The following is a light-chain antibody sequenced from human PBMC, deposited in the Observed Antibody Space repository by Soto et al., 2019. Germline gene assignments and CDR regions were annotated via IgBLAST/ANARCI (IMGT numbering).Light chain of an antibody. Sequence: EIVLTQSPDTLSLSPGERATLSCRASQSVRDSFLAWYQQKPGQSPRLLIYAAISRATGIPERFSGSGSETDFTLTIYRLEPEDFAVYYCQQYSSSPYTLGQGTKLEIK. CDR3: QQYSSSPYT. CDR2: AAI. V-gene: IGKV3-20*01. J-gene: IGKJ2*01. CDR1: QSVRDSF.